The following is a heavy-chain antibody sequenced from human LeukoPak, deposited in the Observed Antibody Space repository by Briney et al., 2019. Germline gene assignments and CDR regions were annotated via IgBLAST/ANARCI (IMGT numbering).Heavy chain of an antibody. V-gene: IGHV1-69*02. D-gene: IGHD5-24*01. CDR2: IIPILGIA. CDR3: AISGGWLQLEDSAYYMDV. Sequence: SVKVSCKASGGTFSSYTISWVRQAPGQGLEWMGRIIPILGIANYAQKFQGRVTITADKSTSTAYMELSSLRSEDTAVYYCAISGGWLQLEDSAYYMDVWGKGTTVTVSS. J-gene: IGHJ6*03. CDR1: GGTFSSYT.